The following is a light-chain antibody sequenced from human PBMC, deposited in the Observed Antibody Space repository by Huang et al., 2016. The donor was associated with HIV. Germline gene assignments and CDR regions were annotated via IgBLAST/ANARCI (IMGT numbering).Light chain of an antibody. CDR1: QSVSSRY. CDR2: DAT. Sequence: ELVLTQSPASLSLSPGERAMLSCRASQSVSSRYLAWFQQTPGLPPRLLIYDATVGAPGIPDRFSGGGSGTDFTRTIVRLEPEDFAVYYCQQYGSSSYTFGQGTKLEIK. CDR3: QQYGSSSYT. J-gene: IGKJ2*01. V-gene: IGKV3D-20*01.